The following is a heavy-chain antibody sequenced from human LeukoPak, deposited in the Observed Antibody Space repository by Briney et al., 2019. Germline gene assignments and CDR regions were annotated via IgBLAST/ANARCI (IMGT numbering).Heavy chain of an antibody. CDR2: INPSGGST. Sequence: ASVKVSCKASGYTFTSYYMHWVRQAPGQGLEWMGLINPSGGSTSYAQKFQGRVTMTRGTSTSTVYMELSSLRSEDTAVYYCARGEEVATIPTLNWYFDLWGRGTLVTVSS. CDR3: ARGEEVATIPTLNWYFDL. D-gene: IGHD5-24*01. CDR1: GYTFTSYY. J-gene: IGHJ2*01. V-gene: IGHV1-46*01.